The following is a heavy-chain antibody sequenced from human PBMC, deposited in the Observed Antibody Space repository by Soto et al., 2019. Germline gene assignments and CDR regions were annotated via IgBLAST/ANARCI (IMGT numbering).Heavy chain of an antibody. J-gene: IGHJ3*02. D-gene: IGHD3-10*01. V-gene: IGHV1-69*06. CDR1: GGTLSDHG. Sequence: QVQLEQSVAEVKKPGSSVKVSCKASGGTLSDHGVAWLRQAPGQGLEWMGGTLPVFNAPKYAPRFQGRVTIAEDKSTEIDYMELRSLTSEDTALYYCARGVFGSVNYYAGPSALDIWCQGTMVIVSS. CDR3: ARGVFGSVNYYAGPSALDI. CDR2: TLPVFNAP.